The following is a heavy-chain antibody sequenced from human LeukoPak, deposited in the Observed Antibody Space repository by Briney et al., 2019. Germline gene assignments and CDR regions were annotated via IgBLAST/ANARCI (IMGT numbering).Heavy chain of an antibody. CDR2: IKQDGSEK. J-gene: IGHJ6*02. V-gene: IGHV3-7*05. CDR3: ARARRIVGATTAYYGMDV. Sequence: PGGSLRLSCAASGFSFSCYWMSWVRQAPGKGLEWVANIKQDGSEKYYVDSVKGRFTISRDNAKNSTYLQMNSLRAEDTAVYYCARARRIVGATTAYYGMDVWGQGTTVTVSS. CDR1: GFSFSCYW. D-gene: IGHD1-26*01.